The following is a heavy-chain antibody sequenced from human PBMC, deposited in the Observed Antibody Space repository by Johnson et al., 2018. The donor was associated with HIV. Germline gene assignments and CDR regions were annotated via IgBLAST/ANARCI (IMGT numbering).Heavy chain of an antibody. CDR1: GFTFSSYA. CDR3: ARDIGHTPPDALDI. V-gene: IGHV3-30*04. J-gene: IGHJ3*02. Sequence: QVQLVESGGGVVQPGRSLRLSCAASGFTFSSYAMHWVRQAPGKGLEWVAVISYDGSNKYYADSVKGRFTISRDNSKNTLYLQMNSLRAEDTAVYYCARDIGHTPPDALDIWGQGTMVTVSS. D-gene: IGHD3-16*02. CDR2: ISYDGSNK.